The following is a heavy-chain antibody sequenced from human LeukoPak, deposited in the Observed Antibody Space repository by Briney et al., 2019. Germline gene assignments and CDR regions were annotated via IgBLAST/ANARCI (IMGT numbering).Heavy chain of an antibody. V-gene: IGHV4-39*01. J-gene: IGHJ4*02. D-gene: IGHD3-10*01. CDR3: ASSVAMVPDY. Sequence: SETLSLTCTVSSASISSSSYYWGWIRQPPGKGLEWIGSIYYSMSTYYNPSLKSRVTISVDTSKNKFSLKLSSVTAADTAVYYCASSVAMVPDYWGQGTLVTVSS. CDR1: SASISSSSYY. CDR2: IYYSMST.